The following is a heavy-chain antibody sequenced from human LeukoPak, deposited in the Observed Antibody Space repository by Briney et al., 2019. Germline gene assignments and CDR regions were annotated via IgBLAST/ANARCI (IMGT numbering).Heavy chain of an antibody. CDR1: GGSFSGYY. Sequence: SETLSLTCAVYGGSFSGYYWSWIRQPPGKGLEWIGEINHSGSTYYNPSLKSRVTISVDTSKNQFSLKLSSVTAADTAVYYCARGPTSVTADAFDIWGQGIMVTVSS. V-gene: IGHV4-34*01. CDR3: ARGPTSVTADAFDI. J-gene: IGHJ3*02. D-gene: IGHD4-17*01. CDR2: INHSGST.